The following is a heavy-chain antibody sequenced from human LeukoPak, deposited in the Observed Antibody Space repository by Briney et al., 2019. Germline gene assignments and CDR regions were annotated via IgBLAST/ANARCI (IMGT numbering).Heavy chain of an antibody. CDR1: GGSISSSSYY. Sequence: PSETLSLTCTVSGGSISSSSYYWGWIRQPPGKGLEWIGSIYYSGSTYYNPSLKSRVTISVDTSKNQFSLKLSSVTAADTAVYYCARVDSGWYGGDFDYWGQGTLVTVSS. J-gene: IGHJ4*02. D-gene: IGHD6-19*01. CDR3: ARVDSGWYGGDFDY. V-gene: IGHV4-39*07. CDR2: IYYSGST.